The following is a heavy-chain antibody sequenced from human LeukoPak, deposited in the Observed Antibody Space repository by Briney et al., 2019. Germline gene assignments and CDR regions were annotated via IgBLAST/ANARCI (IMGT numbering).Heavy chain of an antibody. V-gene: IGHV4-39*07. Sequence: PSETLSLTCTVSGGSISSSSYYWGWIRQPPGKGLEWIGSIYYSGSTYNNPSLKSRVTISVDTSKNQFSLKLSSVTAADTAVYYCARPVAAAGHYYFDYWGQGTLVTVSS. CDR3: ARPVAAAGHYYFDY. CDR2: IYYSGST. CDR1: GGSISSSSYY. J-gene: IGHJ4*02. D-gene: IGHD6-13*01.